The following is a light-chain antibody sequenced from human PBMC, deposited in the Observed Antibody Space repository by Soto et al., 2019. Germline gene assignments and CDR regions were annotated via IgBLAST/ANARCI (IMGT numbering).Light chain of an antibody. CDR1: RSDVGGYSY. CDR2: EVN. V-gene: IGLV2-8*01. J-gene: IGLJ1*01. CDR3: SSYAGSSNV. Sequence: QSARTEPPSASGSPGQAVAISCTGTRSDVGGYSYVSWYQQHPGKAPKLMIYEVNKRPSGVPDRFSGSKSGNTASLTVSGLQAEDEADYYCSSYAGSSNVFGTGTKVPVL.